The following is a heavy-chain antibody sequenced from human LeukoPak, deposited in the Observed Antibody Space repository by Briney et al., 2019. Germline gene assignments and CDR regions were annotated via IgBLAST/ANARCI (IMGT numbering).Heavy chain of an antibody. D-gene: IGHD2-2*01. CDR1: GGSFSGYY. V-gene: IGHV4-34*01. CDR2: INHSGST. CDR3: AKQPYCSSTSCSFDY. Sequence: SETLSLTCAVYGGSFSGYYWSWIRQPPGKGLEWIGEINHSGSTNYNPSLKSRVTISVDTSKNQFSLKLSSVTAADTAVYYCAKQPYCSSTSCSFDYWGQGTLVTVSS. J-gene: IGHJ4*02.